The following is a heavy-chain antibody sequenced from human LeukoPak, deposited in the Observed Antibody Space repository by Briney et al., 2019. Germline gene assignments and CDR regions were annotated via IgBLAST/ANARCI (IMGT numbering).Heavy chain of an antibody. Sequence: SQTLSLTCAISGDSVSSNSAAWNWIRQSPSRGLEWLGRTYYRSKWYTEYAVSVKSRITINPDTSRNQLSLQLNSVTPEDTAVYYCARSIFRPIDYWGQGTLVTVSS. D-gene: IGHD3-9*01. V-gene: IGHV6-1*01. CDR1: GDSVSSNSAA. CDR2: TYYRSKWYT. J-gene: IGHJ4*02. CDR3: ARSIFRPIDY.